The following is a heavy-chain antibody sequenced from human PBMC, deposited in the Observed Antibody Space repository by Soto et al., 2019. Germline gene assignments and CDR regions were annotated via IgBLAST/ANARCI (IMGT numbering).Heavy chain of an antibody. D-gene: IGHD3-16*02. CDR2: IKSETDGGTT. CDR3: TTYDYIWXNYRYRWAY. V-gene: IGHV3-15*01. Sequence: GGSLRLSCAASGFPFSNAWMIWVRQAPGEGLEWVARIKSETDGGTTDYGAPVEGRFTISRDDSKNTLDLQMTNLKTEDTAVYYCTTYDYIWXNYRYRWAYWGQGALVTVSS. J-gene: IGHJ4*02. CDR1: GFPFSNAW.